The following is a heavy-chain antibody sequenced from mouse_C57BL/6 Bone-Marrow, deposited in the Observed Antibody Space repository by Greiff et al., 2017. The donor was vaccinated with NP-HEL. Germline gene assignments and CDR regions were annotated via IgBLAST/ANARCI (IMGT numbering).Heavy chain of an antibody. V-gene: IGHV10-1*01. CDR3: VRQTTVVPFAY. CDR1: GFSFNTYA. D-gene: IGHD1-1*01. J-gene: IGHJ3*01. CDR2: IRSKSNNYAT. Sequence: EVQLVESGGGLVQPKGSLKLSCAASGFSFNTYAMNWVRQAPGKGLEWVARIRSKSNNYATYYADSVKDRFTISRDDSESMLYLQMNNLKTEDTAMYYCVRQTTVVPFAYWGQGTLVTVSA.